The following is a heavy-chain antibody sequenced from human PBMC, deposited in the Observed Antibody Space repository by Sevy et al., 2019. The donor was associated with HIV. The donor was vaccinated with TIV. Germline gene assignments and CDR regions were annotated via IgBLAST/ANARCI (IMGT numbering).Heavy chain of an antibody. V-gene: IGHV3-13*01. CDR1: GFTFSYYD. D-gene: IGHD6-19*01. J-gene: IGHJ4*02. CDR3: ARGIRLETGFDY. CDR2: IGTGGDT. Sequence: GGSLRLSCAASGFTFSYYDMHWVRQVTGKGLEWVSAIGTGGDTYYPDSVKGRFTISRENAKNSLYLQRDSLRAGDTGVYYCARGIRLETGFDYWGQGTLVTVSS.